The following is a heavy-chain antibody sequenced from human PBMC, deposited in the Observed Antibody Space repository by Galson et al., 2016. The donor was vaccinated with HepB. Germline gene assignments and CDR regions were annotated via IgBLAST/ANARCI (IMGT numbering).Heavy chain of an antibody. J-gene: IGHJ6*02. CDR2: IKQDGGER. D-gene: IGHD5-12*01. CDR3: TRDRLPASRGLDF. CDR1: GMTFGHFW. V-gene: IGHV3-7*01. Sequence: SLRLSCAASGMTFGHFWMTWVRQAPGKGLQWVATIKQDGGERYYEDSVRGRFTVSRENANNTLFLQMNSLGVDYTGVYFCTRDRLPASRGLDFGGQGRTVTVSS.